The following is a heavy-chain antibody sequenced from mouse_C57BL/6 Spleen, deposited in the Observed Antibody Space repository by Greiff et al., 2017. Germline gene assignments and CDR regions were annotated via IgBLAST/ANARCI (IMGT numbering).Heavy chain of an antibody. V-gene: IGHV1-82*01. Sequence: QVQLKQSGPELVKPGASVKISCKASGYAFSSSWMNWVKQRPGKGLEWIGRIYPGDGDTNYNGKFKGKATLTADKSSSTAYMQLSSLTSEDSAVYFCARKDYYYYSNSPYAMDYWGQGTSVTVSS. CDR1: GYAFSSSW. D-gene: IGHD2-5*01. J-gene: IGHJ4*01. CDR3: ARKDYYYYSNSPYAMDY. CDR2: IYPGDGDT.